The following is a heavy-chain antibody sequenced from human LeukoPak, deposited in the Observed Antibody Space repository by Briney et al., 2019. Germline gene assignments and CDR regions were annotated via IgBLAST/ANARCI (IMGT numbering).Heavy chain of an antibody. CDR1: GFTFSRYW. D-gene: IGHD2-15*01. CDR3: ARDRYCSGNGCQDLGY. Sequence: GGSLRLSCAASGFTFSRYWMHWVRQAPRKGLVWVSRININGSSTIYADSVKGRFTISRDNAKNTLYLQMNNLRADDTAVYYCARDRYCSGNGCQDLGYWGQGTLVTVSS. V-gene: IGHV3-74*01. CDR2: ININGSST. J-gene: IGHJ4*02.